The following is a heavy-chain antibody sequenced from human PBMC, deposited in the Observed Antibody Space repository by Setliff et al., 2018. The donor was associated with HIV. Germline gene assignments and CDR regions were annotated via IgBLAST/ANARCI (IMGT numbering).Heavy chain of an antibody. CDR2: ISHDGITG. CDR1: GFTFNDYA. CDR3: ARVSSDSMYFDF. Sequence: GESLKISCAASGFTFNDYAIHWVRQAPGKGLEWMAVISHDGITGFYADSVNGRFTISRDNSRNTVFLQMNSLSGEDTAVYYCARVSSDSMYFDFWGHGTQVTVSS. V-gene: IGHV3-30*04. J-gene: IGHJ4*01.